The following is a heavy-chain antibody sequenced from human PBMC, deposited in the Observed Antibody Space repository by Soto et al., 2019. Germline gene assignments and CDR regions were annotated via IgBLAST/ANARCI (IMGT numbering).Heavy chain of an antibody. Sequence: PSATLSLTCTVSGGSISSSSYYWGWIRQPPGKGLEWIGSIYYSGSTYYNPSLKSRVTISVDTSKNQFSLKLSSVTAADTAVYYSARRPQKQQLVNWFDPWGQGTLVTVSS. D-gene: IGHD6-13*01. J-gene: IGHJ5*02. V-gene: IGHV4-39*01. CDR1: GGSISSSSYY. CDR2: IYYSGST. CDR3: ARRPQKQQLVNWFDP.